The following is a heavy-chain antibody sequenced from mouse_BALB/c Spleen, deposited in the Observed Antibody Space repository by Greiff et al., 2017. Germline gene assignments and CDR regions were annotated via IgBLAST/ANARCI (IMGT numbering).Heavy chain of an antibody. Sequence: VQLLESGAELVGPAVSVTISCTGSGFSFTDYAMHWVKQRHAKSLEWIGVISTYYGDASYNQKFKGKATMTVDNSSSTDYMGLARLTTEASAIYYCARWLLRGDAMDYWGQGTSVTVSA. CDR3: ARWLLRGDAMDY. V-gene: IGHV1S137*01. CDR1: GFSFTDYA. J-gene: IGHJ4*01. CDR2: ISTYYGDA. D-gene: IGHD2-3*01.